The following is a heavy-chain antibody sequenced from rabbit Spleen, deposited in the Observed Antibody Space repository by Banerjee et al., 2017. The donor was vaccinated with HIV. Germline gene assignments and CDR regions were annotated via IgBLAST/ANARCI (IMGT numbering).Heavy chain of an antibody. CDR3: ARDTGTSFSSYGMDL. Sequence: QSLEESGGDLVKPGASLTLTCTASGFSFSSSYWISWVRQAPGKGLEWIACKYTGSSANTYYASWAKGRFTISKTSSTTVTLQMTSLTAADTATYFCARDTGTSFSSYGMDLWGQGTLVTVS. CDR1: GFSFSSSYW. J-gene: IGHJ6*01. V-gene: IGHV1S40*01. D-gene: IGHD7-1*01. CDR2: KYTGSSANT.